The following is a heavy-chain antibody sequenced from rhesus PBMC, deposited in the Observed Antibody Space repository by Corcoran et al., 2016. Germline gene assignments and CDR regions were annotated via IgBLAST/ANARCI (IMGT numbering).Heavy chain of an antibody. CDR2: FYGSGRIT. CDR1: GGSIRSSY. V-gene: IGHV4-169*02. J-gene: IGHJ4*01. CDR3: ASLGVAAAYFDY. D-gene: IGHD6-43*01. Sequence: QLQLQESGQGLVKPSETLSVTCAVSGGSIRSSYWSWIRQAPGKGLEWIEYFYGSGRITTYNPSLRSHVTLSVDTSKNQLSLKLSSVTAADTAVYYCASLGVAAAYFDYWGQGVLVTVSS.